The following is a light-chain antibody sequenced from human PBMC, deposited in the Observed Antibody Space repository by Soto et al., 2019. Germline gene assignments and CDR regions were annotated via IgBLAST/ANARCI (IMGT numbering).Light chain of an antibody. V-gene: IGKV3-11*01. CDR2: DAS. CDR3: QQRTNWPLQYT. Sequence: EVVLTQSPATLSLSPGERATLSCRASQSVGSYLAWYQQKPGHAPRLLIYDASNRATDIPARFSGSGSGTDFTLTISSLEPEDFAVYYCQQRTNWPLQYTFCQGTKLEIK. CDR1: QSVGSY. J-gene: IGKJ2*01.